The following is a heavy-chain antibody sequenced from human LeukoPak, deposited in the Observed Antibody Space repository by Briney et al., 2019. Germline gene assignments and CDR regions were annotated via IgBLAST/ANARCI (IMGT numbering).Heavy chain of an antibody. V-gene: IGHV3-21*01. J-gene: IGHJ4*02. CDR2: ISSSSSYI. CDR3: ARGGAARPDY. CDR1: GFTFSSYS. Sequence: GGSLRLSCAASGFTFSSYSMNWVRQAPGKGLEWVSSISSSSSYIYYADSVKGRFTISRDNAKNSLYLQMNSLRVEDTAVYYCARGGAARPDYWGQGTLVTVSS. D-gene: IGHD6-6*01.